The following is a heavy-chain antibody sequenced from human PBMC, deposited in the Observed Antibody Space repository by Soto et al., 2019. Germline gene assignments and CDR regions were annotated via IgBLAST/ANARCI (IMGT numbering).Heavy chain of an antibody. Sequence: SETLSLTCAVYGGSFSGHSWTWIRQSPGKGLEWIGDINHSGRVDYSPSLKSRVTISLDTSKNQFSLTLSAVTAADTAMYYCSTRAYDTNGYYRFDPWGQGTLVTVSS. J-gene: IGHJ5*01. CDR3: STRAYDTNGYYRFDP. CDR1: GGSFSGHS. D-gene: IGHD3-22*01. V-gene: IGHV4-34*01. CDR2: INHSGRV.